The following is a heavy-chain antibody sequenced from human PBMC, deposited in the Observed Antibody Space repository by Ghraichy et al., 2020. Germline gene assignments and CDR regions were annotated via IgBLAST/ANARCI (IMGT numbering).Heavy chain of an antibody. J-gene: IGHJ3*02. D-gene: IGHD1-1*01. CDR3: ARAAGGGGTWDALDI. V-gene: IGHV3-21*06. CDR2: ISGISRYI. CDR1: GFMFTSFA. Sequence: GGSLRLSCETSGFMFTSFALQWVRQAPGKGLEWVSSISGISRYIHYSDSVKGRFTVSRDNARNSLHLRMTSLRVEDTGVYYCARAAGGGGTWDALDIWGQGTLVTVSS.